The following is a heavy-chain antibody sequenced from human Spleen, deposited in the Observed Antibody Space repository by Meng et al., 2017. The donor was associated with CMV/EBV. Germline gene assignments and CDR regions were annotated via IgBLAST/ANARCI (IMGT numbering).Heavy chain of an antibody. J-gene: IGHJ4*02. CDR3: ASECRWLFGN. Sequence: GESLKISCAASGITFSTYSMIWVRQAPGKGLEWVSSLSSSGSYIKYADSVRGRFTVSRDNAKNSLSLKMNTLRVEDTAVYYCASECRWLFGNWGQGILVTVSS. CDR2: LSSSGSYI. V-gene: IGHV3-21*01. CDR1: GITFSTYS. D-gene: IGHD3-22*01.